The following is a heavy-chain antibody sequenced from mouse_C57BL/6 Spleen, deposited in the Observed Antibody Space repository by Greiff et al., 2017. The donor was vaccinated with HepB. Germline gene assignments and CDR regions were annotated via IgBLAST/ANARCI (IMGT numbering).Heavy chain of an antibody. Sequence: VKLQESGPELVKPGASVKISCKASGYAFSSSWMNWVKQWPGKGLEWIGRIYSGDGDTNYDGKFKGKATLTADKSSSAAYMNLSSLTYEDSAVYFCARDPYYSNYGYAMDYWGQGTTVTVAS. D-gene: IGHD2-5*01. V-gene: IGHV1-82*01. CDR2: IYSGDGDT. J-gene: IGHJ4*01. CDR1: GYAFSSSW. CDR3: ARDPYYSNYGYAMDY.